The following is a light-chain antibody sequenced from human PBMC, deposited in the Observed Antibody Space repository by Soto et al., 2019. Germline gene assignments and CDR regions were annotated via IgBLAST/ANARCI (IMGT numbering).Light chain of an antibody. CDR2: KAS. Sequence: DIQMTQSPSTLSASVGGRVTITCRASQSVGTWVAWYQQKPGKAPKLLIYKASGLESGVPSRFSGSGSGTAFTLTISSLQPDDFATYYCQQYDSYSPLTFGGGTKVDIK. J-gene: IGKJ4*01. CDR3: QQYDSYSPLT. CDR1: QSVGTW. V-gene: IGKV1-5*03.